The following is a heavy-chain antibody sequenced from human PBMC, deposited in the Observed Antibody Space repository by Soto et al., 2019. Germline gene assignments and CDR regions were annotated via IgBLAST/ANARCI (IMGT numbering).Heavy chain of an antibody. CDR2: IIPIFGTA. D-gene: IGHD2-2*01. J-gene: IGHJ5*02. CDR3: ARGVVVVPAAIQWFDP. Sequence: QVRLVQSGAEVRKPGSSVRVSCKASGGSFNRHTISWVRQAPGQGLEWMGGIIPIFGTANYAQKFQGRVTITADESTSTAYMELSSLRSEDTAVYYCARGVVVVPAAIQWFDPWGQGTLVTVSS. CDR1: GGSFNRHT. V-gene: IGHV1-69*01.